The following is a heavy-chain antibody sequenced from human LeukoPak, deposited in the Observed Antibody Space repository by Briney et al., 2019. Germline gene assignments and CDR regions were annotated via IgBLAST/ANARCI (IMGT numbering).Heavy chain of an antibody. CDR3: ARRQWLVSDFDY. V-gene: IGHV4-39*07. J-gene: IGHJ4*02. Sequence: SETLSLTCTVSGGSISSNNYYWGWIRQPPGKGLEWIGNIYYSGSTYYNPSLKSRVTISVDTSKNQFSLKLSSVTAAGTAVFYCARRQWLVSDFDYWGQGTLVTVSS. CDR2: IYYSGST. CDR1: GGSISSNNYY. D-gene: IGHD6-19*01.